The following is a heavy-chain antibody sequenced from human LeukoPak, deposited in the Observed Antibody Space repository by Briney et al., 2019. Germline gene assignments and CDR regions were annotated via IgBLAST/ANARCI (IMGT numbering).Heavy chain of an antibody. J-gene: IGHJ4*02. Sequence: SETLSLTCTVSGGSISSYYWGWIRQPPGKGLEWIGYISYSGSTNYNPSLKSRVTISVDTSRNQFSLKLSSVTAADTAVYYCARGRLGGSGSYYNVLDYWGQGTLVTVSS. V-gene: IGHV4-59*01. CDR1: GGSISSYY. D-gene: IGHD3-10*01. CDR3: ARGRLGGSGSYYNVLDY. CDR2: ISYSGST.